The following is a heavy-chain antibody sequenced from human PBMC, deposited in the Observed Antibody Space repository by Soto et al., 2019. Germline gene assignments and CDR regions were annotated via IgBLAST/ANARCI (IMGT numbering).Heavy chain of an antibody. Sequence: SETLSLICAVYGGSFSGYYWSWIRQPPGKGLEWIGEINHSGSTNYNPSLKSRVTISVDTSKNQFSLKLSSVTAADTAVYYCARGRNWVTTPRTAEYFQHWGQGTLVTVSS. CDR1: GGSFSGYY. CDR3: ARGRNWVTTPRTAEYFQH. V-gene: IGHV4-34*01. D-gene: IGHD4-17*01. J-gene: IGHJ1*01. CDR2: INHSGST.